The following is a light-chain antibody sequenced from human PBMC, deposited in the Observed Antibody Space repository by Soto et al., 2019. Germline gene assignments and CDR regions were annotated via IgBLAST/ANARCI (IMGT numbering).Light chain of an antibody. CDR3: CSYAGYFWV. CDR2: DVT. CDR1: SSDVGNYNY. Sequence: QSGLTQPRSVSGSPGQSVTISCTGTSSDVGNYNYVSWYRQHPGKAPKLMIYDVTKRPSGVPDRFSGSKSGNTASLTISGLQAEDEADYFCCSYAGYFWVFGGGTKLTVL. J-gene: IGLJ3*02. V-gene: IGLV2-11*01.